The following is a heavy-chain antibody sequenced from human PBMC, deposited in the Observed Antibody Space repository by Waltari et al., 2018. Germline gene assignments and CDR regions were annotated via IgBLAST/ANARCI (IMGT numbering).Heavy chain of an antibody. V-gene: IGHV4-59*01. D-gene: IGHD3-10*01. CDR2: ISTTGGT. CDR1: DGSFSIFY. Sequence: QVQLLQSGPGLVKPSETLSLTCTVPDGSFSIFYWTWIRQPPGKGPEWIGCISTTGGTKYNPSLQSRVSFSVDTSKNQFSLRLTSVTAADTALYYCARDTGGWYYDVWGRGSLVTVSA. CDR3: ARDTGGWYYDV. J-gene: IGHJ2*01.